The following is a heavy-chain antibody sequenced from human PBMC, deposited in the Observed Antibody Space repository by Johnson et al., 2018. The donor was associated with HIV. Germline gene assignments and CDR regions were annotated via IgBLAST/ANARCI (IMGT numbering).Heavy chain of an antibody. D-gene: IGHD6-13*01. V-gene: IGHV3-23*01. CDR3: ARALTGAAAGDDAFDI. Sequence: VQLLESGGGLVQPGGSLRLSCAASGFTFSSYAMSWVRQAPGKGLEWVSAISGSGGSTYYADSVKGRFTISRDNSKNTLYLQMNSLRAEDTAVYYCARALTGAAAGDDAFDIWGQGTMVTVSS. CDR2: ISGSGGST. J-gene: IGHJ3*02. CDR1: GFTFSSYA.